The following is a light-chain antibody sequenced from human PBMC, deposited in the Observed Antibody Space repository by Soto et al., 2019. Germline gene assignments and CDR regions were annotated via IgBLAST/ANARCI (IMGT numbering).Light chain of an antibody. CDR3: QQSYSTPPVT. CDR2: AAS. Sequence: QSPSSLSAXLGDRVTITCRASQNIRTXLNWYQQKPGKAPNLLIYAASNLQSGVPSRFSGSGSGTEFTLTISNLQPEDFATYFCQQSYSTPPVTFGGGTKVEI. CDR1: QNIRTX. V-gene: IGKV1-39*01. J-gene: IGKJ4*01.